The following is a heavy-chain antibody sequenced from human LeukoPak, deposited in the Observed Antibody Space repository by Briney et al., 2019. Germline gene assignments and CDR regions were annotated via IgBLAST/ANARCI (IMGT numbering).Heavy chain of an antibody. J-gene: IGHJ4*02. Sequence: ASVKVSCKASGGTFSSYAMNWVRQAPGQGLEWMGWIHPSTGNPTYAQGFTGRFVFSLDTSVSTTYLQISSLKAEDTAVYYCARAFQRLGELSLPDYWGQGTLVTVSS. CDR1: GGTFSSYA. CDR3: ARAFQRLGELSLPDY. V-gene: IGHV7-4-1*02. CDR2: IHPSTGNP. D-gene: IGHD3-16*02.